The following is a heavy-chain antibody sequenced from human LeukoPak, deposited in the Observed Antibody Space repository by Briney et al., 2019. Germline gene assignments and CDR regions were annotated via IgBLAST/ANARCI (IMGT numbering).Heavy chain of an antibody. J-gene: IGHJ5*02. Sequence: SVKVSCKASGGTFSSYAISWVRQAPGQGLDWIGGIIPIFGTANYAQKFQGRVTITTDESTSTAYMELSSLRSKDTAVYYCARGGTNYYDSSGYYPPTHWFDPWGQGTLVTVPS. V-gene: IGHV1-69*05. CDR2: IIPIFGTA. CDR1: GGTFSSYA. CDR3: ARGGTNYYDSSGYYPPTHWFDP. D-gene: IGHD3-22*01.